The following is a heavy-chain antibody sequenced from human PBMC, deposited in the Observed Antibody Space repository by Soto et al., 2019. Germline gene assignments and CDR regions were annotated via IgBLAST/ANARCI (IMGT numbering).Heavy chain of an antibody. J-gene: IGHJ4*02. CDR2: INHSGST. D-gene: IGHD2-15*01. CDR3: ARGPRYSRLGYCSGGSCAYLDY. V-gene: IGHV4-34*01. Sequence: QVQLQQWGAGLLKPSETLSLTCAVYGGSFSGYYWSWIRQPPGKGLEWIGEINHSGSTNYNPSLKGRVTISVDTSKNQFSLKLSSVTAADTAVYYCARGPRYSRLGYCSGGSCAYLDYWGQGTLVTVSS. CDR1: GGSFSGYY.